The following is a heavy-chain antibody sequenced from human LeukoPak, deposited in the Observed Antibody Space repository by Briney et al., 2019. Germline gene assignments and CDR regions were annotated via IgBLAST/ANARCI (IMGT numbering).Heavy chain of an antibody. J-gene: IGHJ4*02. CDR2: ISSNGSST. CDR1: GFTFNNCA. CDR3: VKGASFIVTTGFDY. V-gene: IGHV3-64D*06. Sequence: GVSLRPSCSASGFTFNNCAMHWVRQAPGKRLDYVSAISSNGSSTYYADSVKGRFTISRDNSKNTLYLQMSSLRVEDTAVYYCVKGASFIVTTGFDYWGQGTLVTV. D-gene: IGHD5-12*01.